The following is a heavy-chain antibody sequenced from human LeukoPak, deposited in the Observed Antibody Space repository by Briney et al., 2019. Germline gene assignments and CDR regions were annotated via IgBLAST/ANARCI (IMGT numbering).Heavy chain of an antibody. CDR1: GGTFSSYT. CDR3: ASDGYCSSTSCDDAFDI. D-gene: IGHD2-2*01. V-gene: IGHV1-69*02. Sequence: ASVKVSCKASGGTFSSYTISWVRQAPGQGLEWMGRIIPILGIANYAQKFQGRVTITADESTGTAYMELSSLRSEDTAVYYCASDGYCSSTSCDDAFDIWGQGTMVTVSS. J-gene: IGHJ3*02. CDR2: IIPILGIA.